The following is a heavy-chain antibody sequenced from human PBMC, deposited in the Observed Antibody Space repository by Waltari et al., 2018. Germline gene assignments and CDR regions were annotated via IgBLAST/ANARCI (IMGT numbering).Heavy chain of an antibody. D-gene: IGHD3-3*01. J-gene: IGHJ6*02. CDR3: ARNRGYDFWSGYYLLNNYYYGMDV. CDR2: IYYSGST. V-gene: IGHV4-59*01. CDR1: GGSISSYY. Sequence: QVQLQESGPGLVKPSETLSLTCTVSGGSISSYYWSWIRQPPGKGLEWIGYIYYSGSTNYNPSLKSRVTISVDTSKNQFSLKLSSVTAADTAVYYCARNRGYDFWSGYYLLNNYYYGMDVWGQGTTVTVSS.